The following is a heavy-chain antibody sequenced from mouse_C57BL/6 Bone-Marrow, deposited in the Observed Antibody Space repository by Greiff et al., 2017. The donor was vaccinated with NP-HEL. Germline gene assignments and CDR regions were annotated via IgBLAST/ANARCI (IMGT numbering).Heavy chain of an antibody. CDR2: IRNKANGYTT. J-gene: IGHJ1*03. CDR1: GFTFTDYY. V-gene: IGHV7-3*01. D-gene: IGHD1-1*01. CDR3: ARSSYGSIVYFDV. Sequence: EVQRVESGGGLVQPGGSLSLSCAASGFTFTDYYMSWVRQPPGKALEWLGFIRNKANGYTTEYSASVKGRFTISRDNSQSILYLQMNALRAEDSATYYCARSSYGSIVYFDVWGTGTTVTVSS.